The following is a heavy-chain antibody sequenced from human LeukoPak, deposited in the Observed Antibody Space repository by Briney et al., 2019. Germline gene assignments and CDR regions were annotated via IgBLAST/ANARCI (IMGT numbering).Heavy chain of an antibody. D-gene: IGHD6-19*01. V-gene: IGHV1-2*02. CDR1: GYTFTGYY. CDR3: ARYARIAVAACYFDY. Sequence: ASVKVSCKASGYTFTGYYMHWVRQAPGQGLEWMGWINPNSGGTNYAQKFQGRVTMTRDTSISTAYMELSRLRSDDTAVYYCARYARIAVAACYFDYWGQGTLVTVSS. CDR2: INPNSGGT. J-gene: IGHJ4*02.